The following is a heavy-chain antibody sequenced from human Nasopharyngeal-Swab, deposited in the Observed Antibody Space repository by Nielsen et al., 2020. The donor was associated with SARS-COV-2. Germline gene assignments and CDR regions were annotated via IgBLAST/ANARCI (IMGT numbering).Heavy chain of an antibody. V-gene: IGHV4-39*07. J-gene: IGHJ4*02. D-gene: IGHD6-19*01. CDR2: INHSRNT. CDR3: AALREKYGSTL. CDR1: GGSISSSSYY. Sequence: SETLSLTCTVSGGSISSSSYYWGWIRQPPGKGLEWIGEINHSRNTNYNPSLKSRVTILVDTSKNQFSLKLTSVTAADTAVYYCAALREKYGSTLWGQGTLVTVSS.